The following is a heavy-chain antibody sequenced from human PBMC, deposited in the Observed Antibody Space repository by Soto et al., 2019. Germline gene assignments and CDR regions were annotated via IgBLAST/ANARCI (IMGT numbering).Heavy chain of an antibody. CDR1: GDLFNNYA. D-gene: IGHD6-13*01. CDR2: ISPLLSTT. J-gene: IGHJ4*02. Sequence: QVQLVQSGAEVKEPGSSVKVSCKATGDLFNNYAFNCVRQAPGQGLEWMGRISPLLSTTNYEQKFQGRVTIGADELTTSVYLEVSNLESEDTAMYYCAASSSVAAAGYFKFWGQGTLVNVSP. CDR3: AASSSVAAAGYFKF. V-gene: IGHV1-69*01.